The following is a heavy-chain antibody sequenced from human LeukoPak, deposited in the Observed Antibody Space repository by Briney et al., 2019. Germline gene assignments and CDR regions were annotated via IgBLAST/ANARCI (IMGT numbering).Heavy chain of an antibody. Sequence: ASVKVSCKASGFTFTSYDINWVRQASGQGLEWMGWMNPNNGNTGYAQKFQGRVTMTRDTSISTAYTELRGLRSEDTAVYYCVRDGEGAAISVNYWFDPWGQGTLVTVSP. D-gene: IGHD2-2*02. V-gene: IGHV1-8*01. CDR3: VRDGEGAAISVNYWFDP. CDR1: GFTFTSYD. J-gene: IGHJ5*02. CDR2: MNPNNGNT.